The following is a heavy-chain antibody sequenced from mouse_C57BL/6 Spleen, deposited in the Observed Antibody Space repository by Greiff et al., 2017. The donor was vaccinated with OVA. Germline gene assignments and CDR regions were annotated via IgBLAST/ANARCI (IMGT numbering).Heavy chain of an antibody. V-gene: IGHV14-4*01. J-gene: IGHJ2*01. CDR3: TTGSSYYFDY. CDR2: IDPENGDT. Sequence: VQLQQSGAELVRPGASVKLSCTASGFNIKDYYMHWVKQRPEQGLEWIGWIDPENGDTEYASKFQGKATITADTSSNTAYLQLSSLTSEDTAVYYCTTGSSYYFDYWGQGTTLTVSS. D-gene: IGHD1-1*01. CDR1: GFNIKDYY.